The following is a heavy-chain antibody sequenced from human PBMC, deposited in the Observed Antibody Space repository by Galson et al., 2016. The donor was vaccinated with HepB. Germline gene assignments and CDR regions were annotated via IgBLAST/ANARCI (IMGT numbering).Heavy chain of an antibody. Sequence: SVKVSCKASGGSFSSGAFSWVRQAPGQGLQWMGRIIPILNMAHYSQQFQGRVTITADKSTSTAYMELNSLRSDDTAVYYCARRFRYTYGPPYGMDVWGQGTTVTVSS. CDR1: GGSFSSGA. CDR2: IIPILNMA. J-gene: IGHJ6*02. CDR3: ARRFRYTYGPPYGMDV. D-gene: IGHD5-18*01. V-gene: IGHV1-69*04.